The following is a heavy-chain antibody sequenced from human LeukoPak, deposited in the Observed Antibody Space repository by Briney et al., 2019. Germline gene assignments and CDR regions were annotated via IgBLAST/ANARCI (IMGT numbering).Heavy chain of an antibody. D-gene: IGHD3-22*01. J-gene: IGHJ1*01. CDR1: GFTFSSYS. CDR3: ARSDPQYYYDSSGYSYPLEFFQH. CDR2: ISSSSYI. V-gene: IGHV3-21*01. Sequence: PGGSLRLSCAASGFTFSSYSMNWVRQGPGKGLEWVSSISSSSYIYYADSVKGRFTISRDNAKNSLYLQMNSLRGEDTAVYYCARSDPQYYYDSSGYSYPLEFFQHWGQGTLVTVSS.